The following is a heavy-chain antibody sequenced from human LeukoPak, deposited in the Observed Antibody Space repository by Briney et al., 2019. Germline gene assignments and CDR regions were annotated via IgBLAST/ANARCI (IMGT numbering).Heavy chain of an antibody. CDR1: GDFITAYY. CDR3: ARTLSSGYPDYFYYMDV. CDR2: IYYSGST. J-gene: IGHJ6*03. V-gene: IGHV4-59*01. Sequence: SETLSLTCTVSGDFITAYYWSWIRQSPGKGLEWIGYIYYSGSTKYNPSLKSRVSVSVDTSKNQFSLKLSSVTAADTAVYYCARTLSSGYPDYFYYMDVWGKGTTVTISS. D-gene: IGHD3-22*01.